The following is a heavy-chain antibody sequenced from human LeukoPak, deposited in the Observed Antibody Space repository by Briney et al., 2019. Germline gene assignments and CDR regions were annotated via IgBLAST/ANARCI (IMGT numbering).Heavy chain of an antibody. J-gene: IGHJ4*02. V-gene: IGHV5-10-1*01. CDR2: IDPSDSYT. D-gene: IGHD5-18*01. CDR1: GYSFTSYW. Sequence: GESLKISCKGSGYSFTSYWISWVRQMPGKGLEWMGRIDPSDSYTEYSPSFQGHVTISADMSISTAYLQWSSLKASDTAMYYCARRDGSTYGFDYWGQGTLVTVSS. CDR3: ARRDGSTYGFDY.